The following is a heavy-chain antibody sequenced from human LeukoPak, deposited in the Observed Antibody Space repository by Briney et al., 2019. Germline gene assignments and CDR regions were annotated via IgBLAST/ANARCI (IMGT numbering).Heavy chain of an antibody. J-gene: IGHJ6*03. V-gene: IGHV3-21*01. CDR2: ISSSSSYI. CDR1: GFIFSSYS. Sequence: GGSLRLSCAASGFIFSSYSINWVRQAPGKGLEWVSSISSSSSYIYYADSVKGRFTISRDNAKNSLYLQMNSLRAEDTAVYYCARSSSSWYLYYYYYMDVWGKGTTVTVSS. D-gene: IGHD6-13*01. CDR3: ARSSSSWYLYYYYYMDV.